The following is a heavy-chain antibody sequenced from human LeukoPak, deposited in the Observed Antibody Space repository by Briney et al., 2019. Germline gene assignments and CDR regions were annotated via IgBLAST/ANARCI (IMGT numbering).Heavy chain of an antibody. CDR1: GFTFSTNV. Sequence: PGRSLRLSCVASGFTFSTNVMHWVRQAPGKGLEWVALIWHDGSNKYYADSVKDRFTISRDNSKNTLYLQMTSLRAEDTALYYCARDRGYTCGHPFDYWGQGTLVTVSS. CDR2: IWHDGSNK. CDR3: ARDRGYTCGHPFDY. J-gene: IGHJ4*02. V-gene: IGHV3-33*01. D-gene: IGHD5-18*01.